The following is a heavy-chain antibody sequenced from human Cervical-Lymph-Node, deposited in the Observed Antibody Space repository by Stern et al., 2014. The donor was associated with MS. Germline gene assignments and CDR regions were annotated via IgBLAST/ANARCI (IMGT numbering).Heavy chain of an antibody. CDR2: INTANGDT. CDR3: GRGQQSFDP. J-gene: IGHJ5*02. D-gene: IGHD6-13*01. Sequence: QVQLVESGAEVKKPGASVKVSCKASGYTFTSYAIHWVRQAPGQRLEWMGRINTANGDTYYSEKLQGRVTFTRDTSANTAYMELFSLTSEDTTVYYCGRGQQSFDPWGQGTLVTVSA. V-gene: IGHV1-3*04. CDR1: GYTFTSYA.